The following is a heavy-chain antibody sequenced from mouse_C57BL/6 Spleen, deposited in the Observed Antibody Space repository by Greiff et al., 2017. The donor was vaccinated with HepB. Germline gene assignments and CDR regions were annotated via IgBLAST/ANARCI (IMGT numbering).Heavy chain of an antibody. J-gene: IGHJ4*01. V-gene: IGHV1-69*01. CDR3: ARVKTAQARGAMDY. CDR2: IDPSDSYT. D-gene: IGHD3-2*02. Sequence: QVQLQQPGAELVMPGASVKLSCKASGYTFTSYWMHWVKQRPGQGLEWIGEIDPSDSYTNYNQKFKGKSTLTVDKSSSTAYMQLSSLTSEDSAVYYCARVKTAQARGAMDYWGQGTSVTVSS. CDR1: GYTFTSYW.